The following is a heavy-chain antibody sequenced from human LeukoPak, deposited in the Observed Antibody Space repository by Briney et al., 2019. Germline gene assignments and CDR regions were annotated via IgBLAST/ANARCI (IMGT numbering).Heavy chain of an antibody. J-gene: IGHJ4*02. V-gene: IGHV1-46*01. CDR2: INPSGGST. D-gene: IGHD6-6*01. CDR1: GYTFTSYY. CDR3: ARDPYSGSHRAAPDY. Sequence: ASVKVSCKASGYTFTSYYMHWVRQAPGQGREWMGIINPSGGSTSYAKKFQGRVTMTRDTYTSTVYMELSSLRSEDTAVYYCARDPYSGSHRAAPDYWGQGTLVTVSS.